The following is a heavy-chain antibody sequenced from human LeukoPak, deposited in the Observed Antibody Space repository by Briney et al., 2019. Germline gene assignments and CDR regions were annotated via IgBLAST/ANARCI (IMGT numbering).Heavy chain of an antibody. J-gene: IGHJ4*02. Sequence: PGGSLRLSCSASGXTVSTNYMSWVRQAPGKGLEWVSIIYGGGSTYYADSVKGRFTISRDISKNTLYLQMNSLRAEDTAVYYCAREILGALGDWGQGSLVTVSS. CDR1: GXTVSTNY. CDR3: AREILGALGD. D-gene: IGHD1-26*01. V-gene: IGHV3-53*01. CDR2: IYGGGST.